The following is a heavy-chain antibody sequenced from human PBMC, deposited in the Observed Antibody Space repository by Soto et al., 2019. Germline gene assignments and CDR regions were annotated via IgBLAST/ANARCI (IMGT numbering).Heavy chain of an antibody. D-gene: IGHD2-2*01. J-gene: IGHJ4*02. CDR1: GFTFSSYA. Sequence: EVQLLESGGGLAQPGESLRLSCAASGFTFSSYAMNWVRQAPGKGREWVSSISGSGGGTYYVDSVKGRFTISRDNSKNTLYLQMNNLRGEDTAVYFCAKVPLPNIVVVPGALDFWGQGTLVSVSS. V-gene: IGHV3-23*01. CDR2: ISGSGGGT. CDR3: AKVPLPNIVVVPGALDF.